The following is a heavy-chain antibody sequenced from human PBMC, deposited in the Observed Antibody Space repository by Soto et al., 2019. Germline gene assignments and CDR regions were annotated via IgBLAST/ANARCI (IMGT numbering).Heavy chain of an antibody. CDR1: GFSLSNARMG. J-gene: IGHJ6*02. CDR3: ARIRQQWLVRSYYYYGMDV. D-gene: IGHD6-19*01. V-gene: IGHV2-26*01. CDR2: IFSNDEK. Sequence: SGPTLVNPTETLTLTCTVSGFSLSNARMGVSWIRQPPGKALEWLAHIFSNDEKSYSTSLKSRLTISKDTSKSQVVLTMTNMDPVDTATYYCARIRQQWLVRSYYYYGMDVWGQGTTVTVSS.